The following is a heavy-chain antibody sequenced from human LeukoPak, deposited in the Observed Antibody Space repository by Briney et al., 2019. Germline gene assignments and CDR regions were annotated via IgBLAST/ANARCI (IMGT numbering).Heavy chain of an antibody. CDR1: GFTFRSYE. CDR3: ARDRIAVVGTL. D-gene: IGHD6-19*01. V-gene: IGHV3-48*03. Sequence: GGSLRLSCAASGFTFRSYEMSWVRQAPGKGLEWVSSISSTGNTIYYADSVKGRFTISRDNAKNSLYLQMSSLKTEDTAVYYCARDRIAVVGTLWGQGTPVTVSS. J-gene: IGHJ4*02. CDR2: ISSTGNTI.